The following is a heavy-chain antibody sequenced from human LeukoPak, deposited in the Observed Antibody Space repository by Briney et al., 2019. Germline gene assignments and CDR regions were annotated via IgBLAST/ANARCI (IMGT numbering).Heavy chain of an antibody. CDR3: ARTENYIPEGSVDH. CDR2: INHSGST. Sequence: SETLSLTCAVYGGSFSGYYWSWIRQPPGKGLEWIGEINHSGSTNYNPSLKSRVTLSVDTSKNQLSRKLSSVTAADTAVYYCARTENYIPEGSVDHRGQGTLVTVSS. CDR1: GGSFSGYY. V-gene: IGHV4-34*01. J-gene: IGHJ5*02. D-gene: IGHD5-24*01.